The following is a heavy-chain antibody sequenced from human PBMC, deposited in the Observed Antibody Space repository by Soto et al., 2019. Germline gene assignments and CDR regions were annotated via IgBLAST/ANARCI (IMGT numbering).Heavy chain of an antibody. CDR2: SRDKPQGYST. J-gene: IGHJ4*02. D-gene: IGHD3-22*01. V-gene: IGHV3-72*01. CDR1: RFTLGYHY. Sequence: RGSRRRSWAGARFTLGYHYIDWVRQAPGKGLEWVGRSRDKPQGYSTAYAASVKGRFTTSRDESKNSAYLQMNSLKTEDTAVYYFVRATYFSDSSGYTRCLDDWGQGTLVTVSS. CDR3: VRATYFSDSSGYTRCLDD.